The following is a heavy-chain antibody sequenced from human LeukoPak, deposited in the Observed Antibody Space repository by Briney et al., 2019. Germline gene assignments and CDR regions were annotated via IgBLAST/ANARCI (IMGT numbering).Heavy chain of an antibody. CDR1: GFTFSSYW. Sequence: GGSLRLSCAASGFTFSSYWMSWVRQAPGKGLEWVANIKQDGSEKYYVDSVKGRFTISRDNAKNSVYLQMSSLRAEDTAVYYCAVNNAEYFQHWGQGTLVTVSS. J-gene: IGHJ1*01. CDR3: AVNNAEYFQH. D-gene: IGHD1-14*01. V-gene: IGHV3-7*01. CDR2: IKQDGSEK.